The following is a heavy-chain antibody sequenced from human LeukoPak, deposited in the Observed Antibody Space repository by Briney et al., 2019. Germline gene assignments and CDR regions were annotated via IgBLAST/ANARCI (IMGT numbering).Heavy chain of an antibody. CDR1: EFTFSTYA. V-gene: IGHV3-23*01. Sequence: PGGSLRLSCAASEFTFSTYAMNWVRQAPGKGLEWVSGISASGGGKFYADSVKGRFTISRDKSKSTVSLQMNSLRAEDAAVYYCAKDNADYPIYYFDSWGQGILVTVSS. CDR3: AKDNADYPIYYFDS. J-gene: IGHJ4*02. CDR2: ISASGGGK. D-gene: IGHD3-16*01.